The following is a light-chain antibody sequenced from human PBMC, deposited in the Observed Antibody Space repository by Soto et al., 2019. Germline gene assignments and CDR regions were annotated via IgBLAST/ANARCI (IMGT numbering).Light chain of an antibody. J-gene: IGKJ5*01. CDR2: GAS. V-gene: IGKV3-20*01. Sequence: EIVMTQSPATVPVSPGERVTLSCRASQNIISNLAWYQQKPGQAPRLLIYGASSRATGIPDRFSGSGSGTDFTLTISRLEPEDFAVYYCQQYGSSPITFGQGTRLENK. CDR1: QNIISN. CDR3: QQYGSSPIT.